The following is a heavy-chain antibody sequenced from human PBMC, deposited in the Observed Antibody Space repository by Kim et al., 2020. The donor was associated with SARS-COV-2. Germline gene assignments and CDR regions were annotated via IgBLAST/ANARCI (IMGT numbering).Heavy chain of an antibody. CDR1: GFTFSSYA. Sequence: GGSLRLSCAASGFTFSSYAMSWVRQAPGKGLEWVSAISGSGGSTYYADSVKGRFTISRDNSKNTLYLQMNSLRAEDTAVYYCAKDLWVGYGDISPGGTNDYWGQGTLVTVSS. V-gene: IGHV3-23*01. CDR2: ISGSGGST. J-gene: IGHJ4*02. D-gene: IGHD4-17*01. CDR3: AKDLWVGYGDISPGGTNDY.